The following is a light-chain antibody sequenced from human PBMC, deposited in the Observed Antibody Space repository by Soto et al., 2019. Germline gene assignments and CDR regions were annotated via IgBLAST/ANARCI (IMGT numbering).Light chain of an antibody. CDR1: QTTSSW. V-gene: IGKV1-5*01. J-gene: IGKJ2*01. CDR2: DTS. CDR3: QQYNSFPFT. Sequence: DIQMTQSPSTLSASVGDRVIITCRASQTTSSWLAWYQQKPGEAPNLLIYDTSSLRSGVPSRFSGSGSGTEFTLTISSLQPDDFATYYCQQYNSFPFTFGQGTKVDIK.